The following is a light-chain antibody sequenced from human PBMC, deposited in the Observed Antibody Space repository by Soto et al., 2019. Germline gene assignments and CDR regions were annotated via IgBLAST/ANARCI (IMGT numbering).Light chain of an antibody. CDR1: QSILYSSNNKNY. J-gene: IGKJ1*01. CDR2: WAS. CDR3: QQDYSSPAWT. V-gene: IGKV4-1*01. Sequence: DIVMTQSPDSLAVSLGERATINCKPSQSILYSSNNKNYLAWFQQKPGQQPKLLIYWASARESGVPDRFRGSGSWTVFTLTTSNLQAEDVAVYYCQQDYSSPAWTFGQGTKVEIK.